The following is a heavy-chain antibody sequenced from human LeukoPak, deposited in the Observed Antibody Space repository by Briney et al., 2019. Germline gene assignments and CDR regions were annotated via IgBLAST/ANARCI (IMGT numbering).Heavy chain of an antibody. CDR1: GFTFSRYW. CDR2: IKEDGSEK. CDR3: ARERSFDY. Sequence: LSGGSLRLSCAASGFTFSRYWMSWVRQAPGKGLEWVANIKEDGSEKLYVDSVKGRFTISRDNAKNSLYLQMNSLRAEDTAVYYCARERSFDYWGQGTLVTVSS. J-gene: IGHJ4*02. V-gene: IGHV3-7*04.